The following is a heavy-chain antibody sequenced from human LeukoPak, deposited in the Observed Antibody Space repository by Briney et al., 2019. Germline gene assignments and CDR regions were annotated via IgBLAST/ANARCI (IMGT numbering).Heavy chain of an antibody. D-gene: IGHD3-10*01. V-gene: IGHV3-23*01. CDR2: ISGSGSIT. Sequence: LSGGSLRLSCAASGFTFSSYWMSWVRQAPGKGLEWVSSISGSGSITYYADSVKGRFTISRDTSKNTLWLQMNSLRVDDTALYYCAKSLGGDYGSGSYYVVFDSWGQGTLVTVSS. CDR3: AKSLGGDYGSGSYYVVFDS. CDR1: GFTFSSYW. J-gene: IGHJ4*02.